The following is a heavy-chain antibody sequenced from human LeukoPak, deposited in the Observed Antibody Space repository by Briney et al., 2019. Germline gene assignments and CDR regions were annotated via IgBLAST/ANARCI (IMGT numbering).Heavy chain of an antibody. CDR3: AKRSGWYYFDY. CDR2: ISSSGSTI. D-gene: IGHD6-19*01. V-gene: IGHV3-48*03. Sequence: GGSLSLSCAASGFTFSSYEMNWVRQAPGKGLEWVSYISSSGSTIYYADSVKGRFTISRDNAKNSLYLQMNSLRAEDTAVYYCAKRSGWYYFDYWGQGTLVTVSS. J-gene: IGHJ4*02. CDR1: GFTFSSYE.